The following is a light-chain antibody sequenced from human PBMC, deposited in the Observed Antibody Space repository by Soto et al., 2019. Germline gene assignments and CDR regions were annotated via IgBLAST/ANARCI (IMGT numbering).Light chain of an antibody. V-gene: IGLV3-1*01. CDR2: QDS. Sequence: SYELTQPPSVSVSPGQTASITCYGDKLGDKYACWYQQKPGQSPVLVIYQDSKRPSGIPERFSGSNSGNTATLTISGTQAMDEADYYCQAWDSSMNVVFGGGTKLTVL. CDR1: KLGDKY. J-gene: IGLJ2*01. CDR3: QAWDSSMNVV.